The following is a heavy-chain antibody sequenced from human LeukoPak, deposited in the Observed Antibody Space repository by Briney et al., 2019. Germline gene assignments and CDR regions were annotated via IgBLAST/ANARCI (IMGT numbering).Heavy chain of an antibody. CDR2: IYGGVST. D-gene: IGHD1-14*01. CDR1: GFIVSSNS. J-gene: IGHJ4*02. CDR3: ARVTPPTD. V-gene: IGHV3-66*01. Sequence: GGSLRLSCAASGFIVSSNSMTWVRQAPGKGLEWVSVIYGGVSTNYADSVKGRFTISRDNSKNTVNLQMNSLRAEDTAVYYCARVTPPTDWGQGTLVTVSP.